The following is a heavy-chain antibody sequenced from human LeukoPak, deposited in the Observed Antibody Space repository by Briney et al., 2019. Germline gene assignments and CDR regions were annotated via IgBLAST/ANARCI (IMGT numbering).Heavy chain of an antibody. CDR1: GFTFSSYW. CDR2: INSDGSST. V-gene: IGHV3-74*01. CDR3: AVRPLWFGELPFDY. J-gene: IGHJ4*02. D-gene: IGHD3-10*01. Sequence: GGSLRLSCAASGFTFSSYWMHWVRQAPGKGLVWVSRINSDGSSTSYADSVKGRFTISRDNAKNTLYLQMNSLRAEDTAVYYCAVRPLWFGELPFDYWGQGTLVTVSS.